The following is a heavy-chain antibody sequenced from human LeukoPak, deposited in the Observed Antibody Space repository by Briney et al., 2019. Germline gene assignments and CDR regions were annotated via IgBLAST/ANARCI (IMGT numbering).Heavy chain of an antibody. J-gene: IGHJ4*02. Sequence: ASVKVSCKASGYTFTSYGISGLRQAPGQGLEWMGWISAYNGNTNYAQKLQGRVTMTTDTSTSTAYMELRSLRSDDTAVYYCARVLITMVRGVFKPNFDYWGQGTLVTVSS. CDR1: GYTFTSYG. CDR2: ISAYNGNT. D-gene: IGHD3-10*01. V-gene: IGHV1-18*01. CDR3: ARVLITMVRGVFKPNFDY.